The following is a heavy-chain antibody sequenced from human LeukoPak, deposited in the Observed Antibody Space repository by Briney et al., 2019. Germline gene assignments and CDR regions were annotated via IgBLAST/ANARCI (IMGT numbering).Heavy chain of an antibody. D-gene: IGHD6-19*01. V-gene: IGHV4-39*01. Sequence: SETLSLTCTVSGGSISSSSYYWGWIRQPPGKGLEWIGSIYYSGSTYYNPSLKSRVTISVDTSKNQFSLKLSSVTAADTAVYYCAKQIAVAGTGWFDPRGQGTLVTVSS. CDR1: GGSISSSSYY. CDR2: IYYSGST. CDR3: AKQIAVAGTGWFDP. J-gene: IGHJ5*02.